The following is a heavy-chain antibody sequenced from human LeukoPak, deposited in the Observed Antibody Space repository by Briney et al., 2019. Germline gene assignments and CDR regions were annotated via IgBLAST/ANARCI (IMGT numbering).Heavy chain of an antibody. CDR1: GLTFSNYA. J-gene: IGHJ4*02. CDR2: IGGTILST. D-gene: IGHD5-12*01. Sequence: GGSLRLSCAASGLTFSNYAMNWVRQAPGRGLEWVSVIGGTILSTYYADSVKGRFTVSRDNSKNTLYLQMNSLRAEDTAVYYCARGPSAYPKCFDYWGQGTLVTVSS. CDR3: ARGPSAYPKCFDY. V-gene: IGHV3-23*01.